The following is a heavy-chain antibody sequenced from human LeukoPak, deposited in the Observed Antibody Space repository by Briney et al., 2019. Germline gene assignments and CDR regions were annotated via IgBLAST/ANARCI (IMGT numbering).Heavy chain of an antibody. D-gene: IGHD3-22*01. CDR1: GFSFTNVW. J-gene: IGHJ6*02. CDR3: ARDDYYDSSGYYYYYGMDV. CDR2: IKQDGSEK. V-gene: IGHV3-7*03. Sequence: GGSLRLSCAVSGFSFTNVWMNWVRQAPGKGLEWVANIKQDGSEKYYVDSVKGRFTISRDNAKNSLYLQMNSLRAEDTAVYYCARDDYYDSSGYYYYYGMDVWGQGTTVTVSS.